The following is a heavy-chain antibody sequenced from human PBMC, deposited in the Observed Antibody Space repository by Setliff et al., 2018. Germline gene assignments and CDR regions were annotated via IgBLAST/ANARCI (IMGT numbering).Heavy chain of an antibody. J-gene: IGHJ6*03. Sequence: ASVKVPCKASGYTFTTYAISWMRQAPGQGLEWMGWINTNTGNPSYAQGFTGRFVFSLDTSVSTAYLQISSLKAEDTALYYCARASRFGTIKYRGDYYMDVWGKGTTGTVSS. V-gene: IGHV7-4-1*02. CDR2: INTNTGNP. CDR3: ARASRFGTIKYRGDYYMDV. CDR1: GYTFTTYA. D-gene: IGHD3-10*01.